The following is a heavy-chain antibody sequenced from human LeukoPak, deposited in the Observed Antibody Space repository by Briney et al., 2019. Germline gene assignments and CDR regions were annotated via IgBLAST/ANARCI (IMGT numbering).Heavy chain of an antibody. J-gene: IGHJ6*03. D-gene: IGHD3-3*01. CDR3: AREDDFWSGSPMDV. Sequence: GGSLRLSCAASGFTFSSYSMNGVRQAPGKGLEWVSPISSSSSYIYYADSVKGRFTISRDNAKNSLYLQMNSLRAEDTAVYYCAREDDFWSGSPMDVWGKGTTVTVSS. V-gene: IGHV3-21*01. CDR2: ISSSSSYI. CDR1: GFTFSSYS.